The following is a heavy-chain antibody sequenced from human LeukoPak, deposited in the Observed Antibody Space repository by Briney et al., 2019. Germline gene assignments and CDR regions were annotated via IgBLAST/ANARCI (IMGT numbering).Heavy chain of an antibody. CDR1: GDSISDFY. Sequence: SETLSLTCTVSGDSISDFYCSWIRQPPGKGLEWIGYIHNSRTTNYNPSLKSRVTLSVDTSKNQFSLRLSSVTAADTAVYYCARHGTGGLFDYWGQGALVTVSS. J-gene: IGHJ4*02. CDR2: IHNSRTT. V-gene: IGHV4-59*08. CDR3: ARHGTGGLFDY. D-gene: IGHD1-14*01.